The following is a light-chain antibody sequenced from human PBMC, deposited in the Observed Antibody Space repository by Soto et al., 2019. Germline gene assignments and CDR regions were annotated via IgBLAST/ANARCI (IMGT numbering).Light chain of an antibody. V-gene: IGLV2-14*01. CDR2: EVS. CDR3: SSYTSSSALV. CDR1: SSDVGGYNY. J-gene: IGLJ1*01. Sequence: QSALTQPASVSGSPGQSITISCTGTSSDVGGYNYVSWYQQHPGKAPKLMIYEVSNRPSGVSNRFSGSKSGNTASLTISGLQAEDEAAYYCSSYTSSSALVFGTGTKLTGL.